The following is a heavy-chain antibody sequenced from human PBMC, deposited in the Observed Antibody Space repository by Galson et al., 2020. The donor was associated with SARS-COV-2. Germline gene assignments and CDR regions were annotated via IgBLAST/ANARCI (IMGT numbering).Heavy chain of an antibody. CDR2: ISWDGGST. CDR3: AKDILPATYYYGMDV. J-gene: IGHJ6*02. V-gene: IGHV3-43D*03. CDR1: GFTFDDYA. Sequence: RGSLRLSCAASGFTFDDYAMHWVRQAPGKGLEWVSLISWDGGSTYYADSVKGRFTISRDNSKNSLYLQMNSLRAEDTALYYCAKDILPATYYYGMDVWGQGTTVTVSS.